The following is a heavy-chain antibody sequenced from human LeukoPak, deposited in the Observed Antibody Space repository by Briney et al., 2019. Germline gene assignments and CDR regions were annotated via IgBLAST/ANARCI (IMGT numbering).Heavy chain of an antibody. D-gene: IGHD6-13*01. CDR3: ARDYSITPAAGSLYNWFTP. J-gene: IGHJ5*02. CDR2: IPSDGSNE. V-gene: IGHV3-30*03. CDR1: GLTFSSYG. Sequence: PGGSLRLSCAASGLTFSSYGMHWVRQAPGKGLEWVAVIPSDGSNEFYADSVKGRFTISRDTSKNTLYLQMNSLRTEDTAVYYCARDYSITPAAGSLYNWFTPWGQGTLVTVST.